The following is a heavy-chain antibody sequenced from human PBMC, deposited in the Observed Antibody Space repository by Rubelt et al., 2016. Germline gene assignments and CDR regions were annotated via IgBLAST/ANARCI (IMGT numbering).Heavy chain of an antibody. V-gene: IGHV3-30*18. CDR1: GFSFSSCG. Sequence: GGGVVQPGGSLRLSCAASGFSFSSCGMHWVRQAPGKGLEWVAVISYDGGKSYYADSVRGRLTISRDNSKKTLYLQVNSLRAEDTAVYYCAKDFAYYDSSGSDYWGQGTLVTVSS. D-gene: IGHD3-22*01. J-gene: IGHJ4*02. CDR3: AKDFAYYDSSGSDY. CDR2: ISYDGGKS.